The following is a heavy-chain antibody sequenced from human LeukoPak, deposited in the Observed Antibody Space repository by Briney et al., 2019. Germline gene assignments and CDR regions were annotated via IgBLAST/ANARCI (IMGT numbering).Heavy chain of an antibody. J-gene: IGHJ5*02. CDR2: IYHTGDT. V-gene: IGHV4-31*03. CDR1: GTSVSNYIFY. CDR3: GEVGGNSNS. Sequence: KPSEALSLTCSVPGTSVSNYIFYWNWIRQQPGKGLEWIGYIYHTGDTFYNPSLKSRVTISLDTSQNQFSLKMTSVTGADTAMYYCGEVGGNSNSWGQGTLVTVSS. D-gene: IGHD4-23*01.